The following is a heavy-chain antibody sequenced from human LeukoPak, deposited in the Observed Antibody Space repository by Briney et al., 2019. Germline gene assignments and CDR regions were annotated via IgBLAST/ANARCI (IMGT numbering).Heavy chain of an antibody. CDR3: AKDQVAGDGFLLFDY. J-gene: IGHJ4*02. D-gene: IGHD5-24*01. CDR2: ILGSGGRT. CDR1: GFTFSTYG. V-gene: IGHV3-23*01. Sequence: GGSLRLSCAASGFTFSTYGMSWVRQAPGKGLEWVSNILGSGGRTYYADSVKGRFTIFRDNSKNTLYLQMNSLRAEDTAMYYCAKDQVAGDGFLLFDYWGQGTLVTVSS.